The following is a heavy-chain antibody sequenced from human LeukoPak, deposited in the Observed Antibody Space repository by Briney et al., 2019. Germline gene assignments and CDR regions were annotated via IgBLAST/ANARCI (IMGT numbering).Heavy chain of an antibody. CDR3: GATAELFTN. Sequence: GGSLTLSCAASGFSFSNYGMHWVRQAPGKGLEWVAFIRYDGGDKYYPDSEKRRFTISRNNSKNTLHLQMNSLAGDDAVFYCGATAELFTNWGQGTLVTVS. CDR2: IRYDGGDK. D-gene: IGHD2-21*01. V-gene: IGHV3-30*02. CDR1: GFSFSNYG. J-gene: IGHJ4*02.